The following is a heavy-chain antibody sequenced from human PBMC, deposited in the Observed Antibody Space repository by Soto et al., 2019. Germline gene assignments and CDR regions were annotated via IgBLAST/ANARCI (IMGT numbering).Heavy chain of an antibody. CDR3: ANTVTTGNYYYYYGMDV. D-gene: IGHD4-17*01. V-gene: IGHV3-30*18. Sequence: QVQLVESGGGVVQPGRSLRLSCAASGFTFSSYGMHWVRQAPGKGLEWVAVISYDGSNKYYEDSVKGRFTISRDNSKNTLYLQMNSLRAEDTAVYYCANTVTTGNYYYYYGMDVGGQGTTVTVSS. CDR1: GFTFSSYG. CDR2: ISYDGSNK. J-gene: IGHJ6*02.